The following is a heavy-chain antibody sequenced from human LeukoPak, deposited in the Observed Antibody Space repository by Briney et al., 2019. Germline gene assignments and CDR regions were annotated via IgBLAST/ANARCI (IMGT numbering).Heavy chain of an antibody. CDR2: TRNKANSYTT. CDR1: GFTFSDHY. D-gene: IGHD3-3*02. J-gene: IGHJ4*02. V-gene: IGHV3-72*01. Sequence: GGSLRLSCAASGFTFSDHYMDWVRQAPGKGLEWVGRTRNKANSYTTEYAASVKGRFTISRDDSKNSLYLQMNSLKTEDTAVYYCASLAYLDYWGQGTLVTVSS. CDR3: ASLAYLDY.